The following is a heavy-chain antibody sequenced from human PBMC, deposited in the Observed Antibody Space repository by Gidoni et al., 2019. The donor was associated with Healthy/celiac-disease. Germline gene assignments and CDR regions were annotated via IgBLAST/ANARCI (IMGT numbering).Heavy chain of an antibody. CDR1: GFTFDDYA. D-gene: IGHD3-10*01. CDR3: AKDIAYYGSGSYYYYYGMDV. V-gene: IGHV3-9*01. J-gene: IGHJ6*02. Sequence: EVQLVESGGGLVQPGRSLRLSCAASGFTFDDYAMHWVRQAPGKGLEWVSGISWNSGSIGYADSVKGRFTISRDNAKNSLYLQMNSLRAEDTALYYCAKDIAYYGSGSYYYYYGMDVWGQGTTVTVSS. CDR2: ISWNSGSI.